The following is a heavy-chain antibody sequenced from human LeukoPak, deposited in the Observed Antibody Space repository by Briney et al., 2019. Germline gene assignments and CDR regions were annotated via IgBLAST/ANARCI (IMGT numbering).Heavy chain of an antibody. V-gene: IGHV3-9*01. J-gene: IGHJ4*02. CDR2: ISWNSGSI. D-gene: IGHD2/OR15-2a*01. CDR3: AKGIGDSITYFDY. Sequence: GRSLRLSCAASGFTFDDYAMHWVRQAPGKGLEWVSGISWNSGSIGYADSVKGRFTISRDNAKNSLYLQMNSLRAEDTALYYCAKGIGDSITYFDYWGQGTLVTVSS. CDR1: GFTFDDYA.